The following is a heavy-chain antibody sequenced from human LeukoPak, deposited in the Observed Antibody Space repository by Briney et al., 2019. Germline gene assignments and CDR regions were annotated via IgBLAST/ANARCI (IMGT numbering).Heavy chain of an antibody. Sequence: SETLSLTCAVYGGSFSGYYWSWIRQPPGEGLEWIGEINHSGSTNYNPSLKSRVTISADTSKNQFSLTLGSVSATDTAVYYCVSPRGFSYGYFDYWGQGTLVTVSS. CDR2: INHSGST. CDR3: VSPRGFSYGYFDY. D-gene: IGHD5-18*01. V-gene: IGHV4-34*01. CDR1: GGSFSGYY. J-gene: IGHJ4*02.